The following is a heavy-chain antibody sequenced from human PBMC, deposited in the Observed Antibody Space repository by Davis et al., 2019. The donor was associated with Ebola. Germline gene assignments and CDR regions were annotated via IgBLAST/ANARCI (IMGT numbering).Heavy chain of an antibody. CDR1: GYTFTDYY. D-gene: IGHD5-24*01. V-gene: IGHV1-2*02. CDR3: ARPDGYNHRWRY. Sequence: ASVKVSCKTSGYTFTDYYMHWVRQAPGQGLEWMGWINPNSGGTNYAQKFQGRVTMTRDTSISTAYMELSRLRSDDTAVYYCARPDGYNHRWRYWGQGTLVTVSS. CDR2: INPNSGGT. J-gene: IGHJ4*02.